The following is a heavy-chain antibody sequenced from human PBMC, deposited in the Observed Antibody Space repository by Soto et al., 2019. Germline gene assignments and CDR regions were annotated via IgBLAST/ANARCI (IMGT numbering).Heavy chain of an antibody. J-gene: IGHJ4*02. D-gene: IGHD1-26*01. Sequence: GGSLRVSCAASAFSFSTSWMHWVRQAPGEGLVWVSRINPDGRTINYADSVKGRFTISRDNAKNTLYLQMNILRVEDTAVYFCATARHYRFYYPGLRTPVTVSA. CDR2: INPDGRTI. CDR3: ATARHYRFYY. CDR1: AFSFSTSW. V-gene: IGHV3-74*01.